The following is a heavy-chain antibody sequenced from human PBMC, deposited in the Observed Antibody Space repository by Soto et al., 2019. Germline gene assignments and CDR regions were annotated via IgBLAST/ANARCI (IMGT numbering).Heavy chain of an antibody. J-gene: IGHJ4*02. D-gene: IGHD5-12*01. CDR1: GFTFSSYA. V-gene: IGHV3-23*01. Sequence: PGGSLRLSCAASGFTFSSYAMSWVRQAPGKGLEWVSAISGSGGSTYYADSVKGRFTISRDNSKNTLYLQMNSLRAEDTAVYYCAKDLLSRRDGYGIWANFDYWGQGTLVTV. CDR2: ISGSGGST. CDR3: AKDLLSRRDGYGIWANFDY.